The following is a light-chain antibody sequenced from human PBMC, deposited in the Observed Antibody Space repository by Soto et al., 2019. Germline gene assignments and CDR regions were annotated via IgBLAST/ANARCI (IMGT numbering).Light chain of an antibody. CDR3: QQAYSFPLT. Sequence: DLQVTQSPSSVSASLGDRVTITCRASQAISSWLVWYQQRPGKAPNLLIYAASSLRSGVPSRFSGSGSGTDFTLTISSLQSEDFATYYCQQAYSFPLTFGGGTKVEI. J-gene: IGKJ4*01. CDR1: QAISSW. V-gene: IGKV1-12*01. CDR2: AAS.